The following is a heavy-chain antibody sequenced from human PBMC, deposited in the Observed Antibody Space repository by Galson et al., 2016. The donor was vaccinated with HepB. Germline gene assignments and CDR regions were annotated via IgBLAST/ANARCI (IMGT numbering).Heavy chain of an antibody. D-gene: IGHD1-26*01. V-gene: IGHV4-39*02. Sequence: SATLSLTCSVSAGPSSRTPYFWGWIRQPPGKGLEWIGSIHYGGSTHYSPSLQSRVTITLDMSKTHCSLRLTSVTAADTATYSSVSGEAGSYGRDWGRGTLVTVSS. J-gene: IGHJ4*02. CDR1: AGPSSRTPYF. CDR3: VSGEAGSYGRD. CDR2: IHYGGST.